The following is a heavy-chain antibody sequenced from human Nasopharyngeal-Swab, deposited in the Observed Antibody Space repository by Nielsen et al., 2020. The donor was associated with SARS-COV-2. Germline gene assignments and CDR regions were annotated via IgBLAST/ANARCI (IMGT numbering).Heavy chain of an antibody. D-gene: IGHD2-21*02. CDR1: GFTFSSYV. CDR3: VRDSRKYCRNIDCYMGNWFDP. J-gene: IGHJ5*02. CDR2: ISHDETNK. Sequence: GGSLRLSCAASGFTFSSYVMHWVRQAPGKGLEWVAVISHDETNKDYADSVKGRFSVSRDNSKNTVYLQMSSLRSEDTAIYYCVRDSRKYCRNIDCYMGNWFDPWGQGTLVTVSS. V-gene: IGHV3-30-3*01.